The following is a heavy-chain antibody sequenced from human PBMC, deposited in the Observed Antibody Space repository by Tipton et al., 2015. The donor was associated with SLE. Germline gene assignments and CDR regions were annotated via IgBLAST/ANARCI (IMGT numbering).Heavy chain of an antibody. D-gene: IGHD6-19*01. J-gene: IGHJ4*02. CDR1: GGSVSSDSYY. Sequence: LRLSCTVSGGSVSSDSYYWGWIRQPPGKGLEWIGSIYYSGSTYYNPSLKSRVTISVDTSKNQFSLKLSSVTAADTAVYYCAIYSSGWYCFDYWGQGTLVTVSS. CDR2: IYYSGST. CDR3: AIYSSGWYCFDY. V-gene: IGHV4-39*01.